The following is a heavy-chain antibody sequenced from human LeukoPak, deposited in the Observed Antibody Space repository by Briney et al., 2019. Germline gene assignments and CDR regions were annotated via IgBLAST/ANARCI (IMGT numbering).Heavy chain of an antibody. CDR3: ARGYYDSSGYYYKGRIWFDP. CDR1: GYSFTSYW. CDR2: IYPGYSDT. Sequence: GESLKISCKGSGYSFTSYWIGLVRQMPGKGLEWMGIIYPGYSDTRYSPSFQGQVTISPDESISTAYLQWSRLKASDTAMYYCARGYYDSSGYYYKGRIWFDPWGQGTLVTVSS. J-gene: IGHJ5*02. D-gene: IGHD3-22*01. V-gene: IGHV5-51*01.